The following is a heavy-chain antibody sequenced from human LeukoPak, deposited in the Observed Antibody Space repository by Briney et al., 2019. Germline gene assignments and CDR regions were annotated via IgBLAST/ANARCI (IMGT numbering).Heavy chain of an antibody. V-gene: IGHV4-34*01. CDR3: ARAVRFYDSGSFYNFDS. Sequence: TASETLSLTCAVYGGSFSGYYWSWIRQPPGKGLEWIGEINHSGSTNYNPSLKSRVTISVDTSKNQFSLKLSSVAAADTAVYYCARAVRFYDSGSFYNFDSWGRGTLVTVSS. CDR1: GGSFSGYY. J-gene: IGHJ4*02. D-gene: IGHD3-10*01. CDR2: INHSGST.